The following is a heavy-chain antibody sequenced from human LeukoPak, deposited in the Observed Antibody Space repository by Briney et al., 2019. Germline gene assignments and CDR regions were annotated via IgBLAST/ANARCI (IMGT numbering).Heavy chain of an antibody. CDR2: IYHGGST. CDR3: ASGYCTNGVCYSVDY. D-gene: IGHD2-8*01. CDR1: GDSISSNNW. J-gene: IGHJ4*02. Sequence: SETLSLTCAVSGDSISSNNWWSWVRQPPGKGLEWIGEIYHGGSTNYNPSLKSRVTISVDRSKNQFSLRLSSVTAADTAAYYCASGYCTNGVCYSVDYWGQGTLVTVSS. V-gene: IGHV4-4*02.